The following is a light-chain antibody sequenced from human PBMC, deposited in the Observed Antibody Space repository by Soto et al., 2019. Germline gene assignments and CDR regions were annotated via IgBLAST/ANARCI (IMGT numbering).Light chain of an antibody. CDR1: QSVGSN. J-gene: IGKJ5*01. Sequence: EILLTQSPATLPVSPGERATLSCRASQSVGSNLAWFQQKPGQAPRLLIYGSSTRATGVPARFSGSGSGADCTLTISNLQSEDFAVYYCQQYPNWPPITSGQGTRLAMK. CDR3: QQYPNWPPIT. V-gene: IGKV3-15*01. CDR2: GSS.